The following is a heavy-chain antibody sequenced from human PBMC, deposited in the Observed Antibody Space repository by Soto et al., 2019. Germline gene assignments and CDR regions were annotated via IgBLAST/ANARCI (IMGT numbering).Heavy chain of an antibody. V-gene: IGHV3-23*01. CDR2: ISGSGGST. CDR3: ANGEYDFWSGYFLDC. J-gene: IGHJ4*02. CDR1: GFTFSSYA. D-gene: IGHD3-3*01. Sequence: PVGSLRLSCAASGFTFSSYAMSCVRQSPGKGLEWVSAISGSGGSTYYADSVKGRFTISRDNSKNTLYLQMNSLRAEDTAVYYCANGEYDFWSGYFLDCWGQGTRVIVSS.